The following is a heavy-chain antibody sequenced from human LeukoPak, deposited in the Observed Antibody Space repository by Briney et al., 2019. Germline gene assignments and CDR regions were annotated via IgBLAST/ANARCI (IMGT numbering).Heavy chain of an antibody. CDR3: ARGVATITGYYFDY. D-gene: IGHD5-12*01. V-gene: IGHV3-11*04. J-gene: IGHJ4*02. Sequence: GGSLRLSCAASGFTFSDYYMSWIRQAPGKGLEWVSYISSSGSTIYYADSVRGRFTISRDSAKNSLYLQMNSLRAEDTAVYYCARGVATITGYYFDYWGQGTLVTVSS. CDR1: GFTFSDYY. CDR2: ISSSGSTI.